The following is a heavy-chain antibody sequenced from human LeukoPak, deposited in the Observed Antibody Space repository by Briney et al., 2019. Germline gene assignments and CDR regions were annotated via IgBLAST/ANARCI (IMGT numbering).Heavy chain of an antibody. CDR1: GGSFSGYY. Sequence: SETLSLTCAVYGGSFSGYYWSWIRQPPGKGLEWIGEINHSGSTNYNPSLKSRVTISVDTSKNQFSLKLSSVTAADTAVYYCARLIYSGSGSYYRRNYYYYMDVWGKGTTVTISS. J-gene: IGHJ6*03. V-gene: IGHV4-34*01. CDR3: ARLIYSGSGSYYRRNYYYYMDV. D-gene: IGHD3-10*01. CDR2: INHSGST.